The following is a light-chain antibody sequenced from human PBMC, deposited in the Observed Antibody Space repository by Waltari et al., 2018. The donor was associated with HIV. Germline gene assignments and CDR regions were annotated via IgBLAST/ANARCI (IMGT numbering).Light chain of an antibody. CDR1: QTVTSDF. Sequence: DIVLTQSPATLSLSPGERATLSCGASQTVTSDFLAWYQQKPGLAPSLLIYDASNRATGIPDRFSGSGSGTDFTLTISRLEPEDFAVYYCQQYGSSPRTFGQGTKVEIK. J-gene: IGKJ1*01. V-gene: IGKV3D-20*01. CDR2: DAS. CDR3: QQYGSSPRT.